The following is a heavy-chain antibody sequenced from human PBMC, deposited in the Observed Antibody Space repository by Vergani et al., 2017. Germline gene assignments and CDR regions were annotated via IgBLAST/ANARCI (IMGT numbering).Heavy chain of an antibody. J-gene: IGHJ5*02. Sequence: QVQLVQSGAEVKKPGASVKVSCKASGYTFTGYYMHWVRQAPGQGLEWMGWINPNSGGTNYAQKFKGRVTMTRDTSISTAYMGLSTQRSDDTAVYYGARHDFGDYVTWFDPWGQGTLVTVSS. CDR3: ARHDFGDYVTWFDP. CDR2: INPNSGGT. D-gene: IGHD4-17*01. CDR1: GYTFTGYY. V-gene: IGHV1-2*02.